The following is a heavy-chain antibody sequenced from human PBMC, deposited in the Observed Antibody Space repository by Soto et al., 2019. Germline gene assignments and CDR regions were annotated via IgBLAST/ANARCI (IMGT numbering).Heavy chain of an antibody. CDR3: MALDSYGSESYYK. J-gene: IGHJ4*02. CDR2: MSGSGGST. Sequence: EVQLLESGGGLVQPGGSLRLACAASGFTFINYAMSWVRQAPGKGLEWVSGMSGSGGSTNYADSVKGRLTISRDNSKNTLYVQIMSLRAEDTAGYYFMALDSYGSESYYKWGQGTLVTVSS. D-gene: IGHD3-10*01. CDR1: GFTFINYA. V-gene: IGHV3-23*01.